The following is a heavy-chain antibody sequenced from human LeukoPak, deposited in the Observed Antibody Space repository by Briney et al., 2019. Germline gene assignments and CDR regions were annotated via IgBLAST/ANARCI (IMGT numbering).Heavy chain of an antibody. CDR2: IYYSEST. D-gene: IGHD6-19*01. CDR1: GGSISSYY. J-gene: IGHJ4*02. V-gene: IGHV4-59*01. Sequence: SETLSLTCTVSGGSISSYYWSWIRQPPGKGLEWIGYIYYSESTNYNPSLKSRVTISVDTSKNQLSLKLSSVTAADTAVYYCARMAVAGTGGDYWGQGTLVTVSS. CDR3: ARMAVAGTGGDY.